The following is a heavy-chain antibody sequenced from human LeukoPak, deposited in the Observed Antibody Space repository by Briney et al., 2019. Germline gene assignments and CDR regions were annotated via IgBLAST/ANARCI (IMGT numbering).Heavy chain of an antibody. CDR3: ARGWDGSGWYGWFDP. Sequence: RGSLRLSCGASGFTFSSYWMHWVRQAPGKGLVWVSRINSDGSSTSYADSVKGRFTISRDNAKNTLYLQMNSLRAEDTAVYYCARGWDGSGWYGWFDPWGQGTLVTVSS. V-gene: IGHV3-74*01. J-gene: IGHJ5*02. CDR1: GFTFSSYW. CDR2: INSDGSST. D-gene: IGHD6-19*01.